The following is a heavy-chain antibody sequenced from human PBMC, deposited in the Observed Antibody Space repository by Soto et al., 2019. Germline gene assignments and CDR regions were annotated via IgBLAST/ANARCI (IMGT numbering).Heavy chain of an antibody. CDR1: GFTFSSYA. V-gene: IGHV3-23*01. CDR2: ISGSGGST. J-gene: IGHJ2*01. Sequence: EVQLLESGGGLVQPGGSLRLSCAASGFTFSSYAMSWVRQAPGKGLEWVSAISGSGGSTYYADSVKGRFTISRDNSENTLHLHMSGLRAEDTAVFYCARKWGDDYIYFDLWGRGTLVTVSS. D-gene: IGHD4-4*01. CDR3: ARKWGDDYIYFDL.